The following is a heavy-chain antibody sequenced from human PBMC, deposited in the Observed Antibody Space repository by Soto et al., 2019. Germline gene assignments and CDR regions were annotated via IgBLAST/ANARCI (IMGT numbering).Heavy chain of an antibody. CDR2: INHSGST. Sequence: SETLSLTCAVYGGSFSGYFCTWIRQPPGKGLEWIGEINHSGSTNYNPSLKSRVTISVDTSKNQFSLKLSSVTAAATAVYYCARGRYGSGSYRVFYYYGMDVWGQGTTVTVSS. CDR3: ARGRYGSGSYRVFYYYGMDV. J-gene: IGHJ6*02. CDR1: GGSFSGYF. V-gene: IGHV4-34*01. D-gene: IGHD3-10*01.